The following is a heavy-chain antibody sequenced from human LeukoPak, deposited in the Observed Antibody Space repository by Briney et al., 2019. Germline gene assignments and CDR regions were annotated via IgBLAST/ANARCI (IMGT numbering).Heavy chain of an antibody. V-gene: IGHV4-39*01. CDR2: IYYTGRT. J-gene: IGHJ1*01. CDR1: GGYISSSSYY. CDR3: ARRRYYDSTGYLD. D-gene: IGHD3-22*01. Sequence: SETLSLTCTVSGGYISSSSYYWGWIRQPTGKGLEWIGDIYYTGRTYYNSSLKSRLTVSIDTSKNQISVKLASVTAADTAVYYCARRRYYDSTGYLDWGQGTLITVSS.